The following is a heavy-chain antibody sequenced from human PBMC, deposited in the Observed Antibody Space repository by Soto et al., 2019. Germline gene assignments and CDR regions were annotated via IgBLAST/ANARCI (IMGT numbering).Heavy chain of an antibody. CDR2: IYYSGIT. Sequence: SLALACPVSGVSISSGGYYWSWIRQHPGKGLEWIGYIYYSGITYYNPSLKSRVTISVDTSKNQFSLKLSSVTAADTAVYYCARLYDSSGHYYVYAFDIWGQGTMVTV. D-gene: IGHD3-22*01. CDR3: ARLYDSSGHYYVYAFDI. J-gene: IGHJ3*02. V-gene: IGHV4-31*03. CDR1: GVSISSGGYY.